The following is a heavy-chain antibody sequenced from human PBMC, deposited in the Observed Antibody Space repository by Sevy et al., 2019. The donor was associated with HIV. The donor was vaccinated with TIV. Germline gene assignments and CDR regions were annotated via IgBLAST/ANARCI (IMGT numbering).Heavy chain of an antibody. CDR1: GFTFSNFW. CDR3: ARDCNSASCLWGMDV. V-gene: IGHV3-7*03. D-gene: IGHD1-26*01. CDR2: IKRDGSEK. Sequence: GGSLRLSCVASGFTFSNFWMSWVRQAPGKGLEWVANIKRDGSEKYYVASVKGRFTISRDNAKTSLYLQINSLRVEDTAVFYCARDCNSASCLWGMDVGGQGTMVTVSS. J-gene: IGHJ6*02.